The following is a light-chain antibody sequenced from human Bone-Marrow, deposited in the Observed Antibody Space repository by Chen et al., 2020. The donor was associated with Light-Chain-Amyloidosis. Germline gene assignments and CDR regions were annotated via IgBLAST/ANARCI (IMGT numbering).Light chain of an antibody. J-gene: IGLJ3*02. CDR1: TYTIGAGFD. V-gene: IGLV1-40*01. CDR3: QSYDSSLSGVV. CDR2: GNN. Sequence: QSVLTQPPSVSGAPGQRLTIGCNGSTYTIGAGFDLHWYLQLPGTVPTLLINGNNYRPSGFPDRFSGSKSGTSASLAITGLQAEDEADYYCQSYDSSLSGVVFGGGTKLTVL.